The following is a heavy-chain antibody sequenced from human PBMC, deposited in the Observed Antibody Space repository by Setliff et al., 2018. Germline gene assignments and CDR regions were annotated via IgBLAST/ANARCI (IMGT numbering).Heavy chain of an antibody. CDR3: ARTCSGSGCYAGLES. Sequence: TGGSLRLSCAASGFTFSSYRMHWVRQAPGKGLEWVAVIWGDGGNKYHADSVKGRFTISRDNSKNTLYLQMNSLRPEDTAVYYCARTCSGSGCYAGLESWGQGTPVTVSS. V-gene: IGHV3-33*08. CDR1: GFTFSSYR. D-gene: IGHD2-15*01. J-gene: IGHJ4*02. CDR2: IWGDGGNK.